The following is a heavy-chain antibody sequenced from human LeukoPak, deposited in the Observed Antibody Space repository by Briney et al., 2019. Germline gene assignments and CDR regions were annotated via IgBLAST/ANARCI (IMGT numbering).Heavy chain of an antibody. CDR2: ISSSSSYI. Sequence: GGSLRLSCAASGFTFSSYSMNWVRQAPGKGLEWVSSISSSSSYIYYADSVKGRFTISRDNAKNSLYLQMNSLRAEDTAVYYCARDGLGLVLAPYNWFDPWGQGTVVTVSS. J-gene: IGHJ5*02. D-gene: IGHD3-3*02. V-gene: IGHV3-21*01. CDR3: ARDGLGLVLAPYNWFDP. CDR1: GFTFSSYS.